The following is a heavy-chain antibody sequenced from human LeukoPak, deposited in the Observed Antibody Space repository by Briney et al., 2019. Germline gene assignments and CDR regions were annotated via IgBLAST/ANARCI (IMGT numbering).Heavy chain of an antibody. Sequence: PSETLSLTCTVSGGSISSNYWSWIRQPPGKGLEWIGYIYYSGSTNYNPSLKSRVTISVDTSKNQFSLKLSSVTAADTAVYYCARLAGYSSGWFDHFYYYYYMDVWGKGTTVTVSS. D-gene: IGHD6-19*01. CDR3: ARLAGYSSGWFDHFYYYYYMDV. CDR2: IYYSGST. J-gene: IGHJ6*03. CDR1: GGSISSNY. V-gene: IGHV4-59*01.